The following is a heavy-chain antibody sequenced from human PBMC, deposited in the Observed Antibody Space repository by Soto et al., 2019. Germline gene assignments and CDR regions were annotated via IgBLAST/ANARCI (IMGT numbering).Heavy chain of an antibody. Sequence: GESLKISCEGSGYSFTNFWIGWVRQMPGRGLEWMGIIYPGDSDIRYSPSFQGQVTISADKSISTAYLQWSSLQASDTAMYYCARRFMNCSGGNCYPHYFDYWGQGTLVTVSS. V-gene: IGHV5-51*01. CDR2: IYPGDSDI. CDR1: GYSFTNFW. D-gene: IGHD2-15*01. CDR3: ARRFMNCSGGNCYPHYFDY. J-gene: IGHJ4*02.